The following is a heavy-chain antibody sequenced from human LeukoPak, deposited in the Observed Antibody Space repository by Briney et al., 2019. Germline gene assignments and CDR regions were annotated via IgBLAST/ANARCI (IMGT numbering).Heavy chain of an antibody. Sequence: GGSLRLSCAASGFTFSSYAMHWVRQAPGKGLEWVAVISYDGSNKYYADSVKGRFTISRDNSKNTLYLQMNSLRAEDTAVYYCAREAYCSSTSCYNYFDYWGQGTLVTVSS. CDR1: GFTFSSYA. J-gene: IGHJ4*02. D-gene: IGHD2-2*02. CDR3: AREAYCSSTSCYNYFDY. V-gene: IGHV3-30-3*01. CDR2: ISYDGSNK.